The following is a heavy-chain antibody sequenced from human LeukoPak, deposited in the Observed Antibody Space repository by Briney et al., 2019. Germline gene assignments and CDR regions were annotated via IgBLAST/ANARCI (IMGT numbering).Heavy chain of an antibody. V-gene: IGHV4-59*08. CDR2: IYYTGST. J-gene: IGHJ4*02. D-gene: IGHD2-15*01. CDR1: GGSISSYY. Sequence: SETLSLTCTVSGGSISSYYWSWIRQPPGKGLEWTGYIYYTGSTNYNPSLKSRVTISVDTSKNQFSLKLSSVTAADTAVYYCARGVNLLLKPFDYWGQGTLVTVSS. CDR3: ARGVNLLLKPFDY.